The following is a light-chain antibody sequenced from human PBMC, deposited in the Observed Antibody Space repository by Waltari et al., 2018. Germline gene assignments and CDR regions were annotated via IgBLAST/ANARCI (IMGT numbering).Light chain of an antibody. CDR1: QSVSSN. J-gene: IGKJ4*01. V-gene: IGKV3-15*01. CDR2: GAS. Sequence: ETVMTQSPATLSVSPGERAPPSCRASQSVSSNLAWYQQKPGQAPRLLIYGASTRATGIPARFSGSGSGTEFTLTISSLQSEDFAVYYCQQYNNWPLTFGGGTKVEIK. CDR3: QQYNNWPLT.